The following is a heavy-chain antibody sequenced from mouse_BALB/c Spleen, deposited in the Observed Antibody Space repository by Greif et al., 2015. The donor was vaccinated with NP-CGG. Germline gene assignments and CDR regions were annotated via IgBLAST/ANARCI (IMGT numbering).Heavy chain of an antibody. D-gene: IGHD2-14*01. Sequence: QVQLQQSGAELVRPGVSVKISCKGSGYTFTDYAMHWVKQSHAKSLEWIGVISTYYGDASYNQKFKGKATMTVDKSSSTAYMELARLTSEDSAIYYCALYYRYWFAYWGQGTLVTVSA. V-gene: IGHV1S137*01. CDR3: ALYYRYWFAY. CDR1: GYTFTDYA. CDR2: ISTYYGDA. J-gene: IGHJ3*01.